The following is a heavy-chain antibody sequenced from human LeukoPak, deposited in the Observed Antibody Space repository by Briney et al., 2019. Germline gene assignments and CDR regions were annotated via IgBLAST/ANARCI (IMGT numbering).Heavy chain of an antibody. CDR3: ARGDGATPPDVFDI. D-gene: IGHD3-10*01. Sequence: GGSLRLSCAASGFTFSSHSMNWVRPAPGKGLRRASSISSSSIYIYYADSVKGGFTISRDNAKNSLYLQMNSLRGEDTAVYYCARGDGATPPDVFDIWGQGTMVTVSS. J-gene: IGHJ3*02. CDR2: ISSSSIYI. CDR1: GFTFSSHS. V-gene: IGHV3-21*01.